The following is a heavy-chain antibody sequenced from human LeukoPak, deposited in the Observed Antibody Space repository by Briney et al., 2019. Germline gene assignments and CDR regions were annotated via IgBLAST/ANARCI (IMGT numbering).Heavy chain of an antibody. D-gene: IGHD3-22*01. V-gene: IGHV4-59*11. CDR2: IYYSGST. CDR1: GGSIISHY. CDR3: AREFVGSSGYYSDAFDI. Sequence: SETLSLTCTVSGGSIISHYWSWIRQPPGKGLEWIGYIYYSGSTNYNPSLKSRVTISVDTSKNQFSLKLSSVTAADTAVYYCAREFVGSSGYYSDAFDIWGQGTMVTVSS. J-gene: IGHJ3*02.